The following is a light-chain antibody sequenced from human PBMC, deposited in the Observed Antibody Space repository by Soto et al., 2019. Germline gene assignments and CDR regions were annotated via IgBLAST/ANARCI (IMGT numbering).Light chain of an antibody. J-gene: IGKJ1*01. Sequence: DIQMTQSPSSLSASVGDRVTITCRASQGISTYLNWYQQKPGKAPKLLIYAASSLQSGVPARFSGSGSGTDFTLTISSLEPEDFAVYYCQQRSNRPPTWTFGQGTKVDIK. CDR2: AAS. V-gene: IGKV1-39*01. CDR1: QGISTY. CDR3: QQRSNRPPTWT.